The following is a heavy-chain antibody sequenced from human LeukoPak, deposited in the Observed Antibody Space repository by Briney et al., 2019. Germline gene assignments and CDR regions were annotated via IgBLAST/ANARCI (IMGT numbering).Heavy chain of an antibody. CDR3: TRDSLAVDDY. CDR1: GFTFSRYW. D-gene: IGHD6-19*01. J-gene: IGHJ4*02. Sequence: PGGSLRLSCAASGFTFSRYWMNWVRQAPGKGLEWVANIKEDGSEKDYVDSVKGRFAISRDNAKNSLYLQMNSLRDEDTAVYYCTRDSLAVDDYWGQGTLVTVSS. CDR2: IKEDGSEK. V-gene: IGHV3-7*03.